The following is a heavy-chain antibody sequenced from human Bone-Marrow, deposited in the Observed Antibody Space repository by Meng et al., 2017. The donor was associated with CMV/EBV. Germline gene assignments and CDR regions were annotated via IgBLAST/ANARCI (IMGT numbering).Heavy chain of an antibody. CDR1: GFIISNYW. J-gene: IGHJ4*02. Sequence: LSCGASGFIISNYWMDWVRQIPGKGLVWVSRINTGGSDTNYADSVKGRVTISRDNAKNTLYLQMNSLRAEDTAVYYCARVRYGYVFDYWGQGTLVTVSS. CDR2: INTGGSDT. D-gene: IGHD5-18*01. V-gene: IGHV3-74*01. CDR3: ARVRYGYVFDY.